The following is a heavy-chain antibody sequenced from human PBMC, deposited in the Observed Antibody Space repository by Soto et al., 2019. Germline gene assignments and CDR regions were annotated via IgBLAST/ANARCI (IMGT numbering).Heavy chain of an antibody. J-gene: IGHJ4*02. Sequence: GGSLRLSCTASGFTFRSFGITWVRQAPGKGLEWVSTVNVGGDSTHYADSVKGRFSIFRDNSKNTVYLQMNSLRAEDSAIYYCVKDVGYGFILYDFWGQGTLVTVSS. CDR1: GFTFRSFG. CDR2: VNVGGDST. CDR3: VKDVGYGFILYDF. D-gene: IGHD3-16*01. V-gene: IGHV3-23*01.